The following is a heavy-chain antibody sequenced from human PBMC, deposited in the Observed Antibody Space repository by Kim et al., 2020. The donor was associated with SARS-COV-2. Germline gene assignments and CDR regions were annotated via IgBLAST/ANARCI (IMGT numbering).Heavy chain of an antibody. CDR1: GGSFSGYY. CDR2: INHSGST. CDR3: ARQVGYCSSTSCYQHLDY. V-gene: IGHV4-34*01. D-gene: IGHD2-2*03. Sequence: SETLSLTCAVYGGSFSGYYWSWIRQPPGKGLEWIGEINHSGSTNYNPSLKSRVTISVDTSKNHFSLKLSSVTAADTAVYYCARQVGYCSSTSCYQHLDYWGQGTLVTVSS. J-gene: IGHJ4*02.